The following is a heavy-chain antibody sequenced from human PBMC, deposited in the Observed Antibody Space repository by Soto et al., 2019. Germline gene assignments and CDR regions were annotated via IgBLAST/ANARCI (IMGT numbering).Heavy chain of an antibody. D-gene: IGHD6-19*01. CDR3: AREKVAGSYYYYGMDV. J-gene: IGHJ6*02. CDR2: ISLRHHST. V-gene: IGHV1-46*01. Sequence: ASVKVSCKTSGYTFVDYFIHWVRQAPGQGLEWMGIISLRHHSTSYAQKFQDRLSVTRDTSISTAYMELSSLRSDDTAVYYCAREKVAGSYYYYGMDVWGQGTTFTV. CDR1: GYTFVDYF.